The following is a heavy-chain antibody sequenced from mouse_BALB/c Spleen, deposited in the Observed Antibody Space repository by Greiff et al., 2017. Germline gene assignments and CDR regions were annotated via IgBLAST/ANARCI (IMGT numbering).Heavy chain of an antibody. Sequence: EVQLVESGGGLVQPGGSRKLSCAASGFTFSSFGMHWVRQAPEKGLEWVAYISSGSSTIYYADTVKGRFTISRDNPKNTLFLQMTSLRSEDTAMYYCARSGTTVHFDVWGAGTTVTVSS. CDR3: ARSGTTVHFDV. CDR2: ISSGSSTI. D-gene: IGHD1-1*01. J-gene: IGHJ1*01. V-gene: IGHV5-17*02. CDR1: GFTFSSFG.